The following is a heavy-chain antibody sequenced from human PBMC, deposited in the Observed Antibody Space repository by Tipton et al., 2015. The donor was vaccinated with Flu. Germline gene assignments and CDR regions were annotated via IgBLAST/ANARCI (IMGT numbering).Heavy chain of an antibody. CDR2: IYSDGRA. CDR3: TRGQGANP. CDR1: GSIGSSTYY. Sequence: GSIGSSTYYWGWIRQPPGKGLEWVSVIYSDGRAYYVDSVKGRFTVSRDDSKNMLSLQMDSLRAEDTAVYYCTRGQGANPWGQGTLVTVSS. J-gene: IGHJ5*02. V-gene: IGHV3-53*01.